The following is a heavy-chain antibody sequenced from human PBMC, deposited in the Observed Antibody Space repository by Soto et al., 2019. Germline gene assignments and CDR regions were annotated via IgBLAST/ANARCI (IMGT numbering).Heavy chain of an antibody. CDR3: ARESPYIAVAGTWFDP. Sequence: SVKVSCKASGGTFSSYTISWVRQAPGQGLEWMGGIIPIFGTANYAQKFQGRVTITADESTSTAYMELSSLRSEDTAVYYCARESPYIAVAGTWFDPWGQGTLVTVSS. V-gene: IGHV1-69*13. CDR2: IIPIFGTA. D-gene: IGHD6-19*01. J-gene: IGHJ5*02. CDR1: GGTFSSYT.